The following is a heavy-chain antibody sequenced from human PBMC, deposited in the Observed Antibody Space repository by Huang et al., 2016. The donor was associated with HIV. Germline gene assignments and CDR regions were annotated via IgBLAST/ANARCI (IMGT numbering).Heavy chain of an antibody. CDR2: IKSEPYGGTT. Sequence: EVQLVESGGGLVQPGRSLRLSCTASGFTLGDYALNWFRQAPGKGLEWVGFIKSEPYGGTTDDAASVKGRFTISRDDSNTIAYLQMSSLKTEDTAVYYCTSLVEDYYYMDVWGKGTTVTVSS. D-gene: IGHD2-15*01. J-gene: IGHJ6*03. CDR1: GFTLGDYA. CDR3: TSLVEDYYYMDV. V-gene: IGHV3-49*03.